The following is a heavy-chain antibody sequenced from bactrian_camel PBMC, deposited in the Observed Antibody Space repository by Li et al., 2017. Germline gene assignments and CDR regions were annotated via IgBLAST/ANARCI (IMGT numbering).Heavy chain of an antibody. J-gene: IGHJ4*01. Sequence: QVQLVESGGGSVQAGGSLRLSCAASGYAVTTGCMGWFRQAPGKERERVARIYTGSGNKYYADSVRGRVTISQDYAKNTMYLQMNSLKTEDTAVYYCAPAGRSYVDIKCRARLGQGTQVTVS. D-gene: IGHD6*01. V-gene: IGHV3S1*01. CDR2: IYTGSGNK. CDR1: GYAVTTGC.